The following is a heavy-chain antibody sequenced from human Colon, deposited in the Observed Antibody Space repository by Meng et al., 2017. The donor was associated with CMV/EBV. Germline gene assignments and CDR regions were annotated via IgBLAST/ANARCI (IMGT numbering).Heavy chain of an antibody. J-gene: IGHJ4*02. Sequence: VQLVESGGGLVKPGGSRRLSCAASGFTFSSYSMNWVRQATGKGLEGVSSISSSSSYIYYADAVKGRLTTSRDNAKNSLYLQRNSRRAEDTAVYYCARDRGDSSGYYSALRDYWGQGTLVTVSS. D-gene: IGHD3-22*01. CDR2: ISSSSSYI. V-gene: IGHV3-21*01. CDR1: GFTFSSYS. CDR3: ARDRGDSSGYYSALRDY.